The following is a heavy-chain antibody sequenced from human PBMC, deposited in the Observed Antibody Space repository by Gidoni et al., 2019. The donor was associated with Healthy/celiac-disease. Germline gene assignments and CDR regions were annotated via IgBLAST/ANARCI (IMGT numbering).Heavy chain of an antibody. CDR3: TTEMGYCSGGSCYSNAFDI. D-gene: IGHD2-15*01. Sequence: VQLVESGGGLVKPGGSLRLSCAASGFAFSNAWMSWVRQAPGTGLEWVGRIKSKTDGGTTDYAAPVKGRFTISRDDSKNTLYLQMNSLKTEDTAVYYCTTEMGYCSGGSCYSNAFDIWGQGTMVTVSS. CDR2: IKSKTDGGTT. V-gene: IGHV3-15*01. J-gene: IGHJ3*02. CDR1: GFAFSNAW.